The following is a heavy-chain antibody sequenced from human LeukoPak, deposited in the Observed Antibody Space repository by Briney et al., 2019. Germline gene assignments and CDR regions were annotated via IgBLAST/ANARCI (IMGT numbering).Heavy chain of an antibody. CDR2: VNHSGST. CDR1: GGSFSGYY. V-gene: IGHV4-34*01. J-gene: IGHJ4*02. CDR3: ARGPLPVY. Sequence: SETLSLTCAVYGGSFSGYYWSWIRQPPGKGLEWIGEVNHSGSTNYNPSLKSRVTISVDTSKNQFSLKLSSVTAADTAVYYCARGPLPVYWGQGTLVNVSS.